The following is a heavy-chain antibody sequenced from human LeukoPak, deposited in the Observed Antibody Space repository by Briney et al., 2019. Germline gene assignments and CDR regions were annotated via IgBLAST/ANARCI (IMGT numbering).Heavy chain of an antibody. CDR3: ARDEMDGFDI. CDR2: IYTSGST. CDR1: GGSISSGSYY. D-gene: IGHD5-24*01. J-gene: IGHJ3*02. Sequence: PSQTLSLTCTVSGGSISSGSYYWSWIRQPAGKGLEWIGRIYTSGSTNYNPSLKSRVTISVDTSKNQFSLNLSSMTAADTAVYYCARDEMDGFDIWGQGTMVTVSS. V-gene: IGHV4-61*02.